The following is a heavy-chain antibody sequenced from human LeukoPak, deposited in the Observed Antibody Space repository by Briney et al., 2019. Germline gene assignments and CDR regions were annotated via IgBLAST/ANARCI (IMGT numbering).Heavy chain of an antibody. J-gene: IGHJ6*03. CDR1: GFTFSSYG. Sequence: GGSLRLSCAASGFTFSSYGMHWVRQAPGKGLEWVAFIRYDGSNKYYADSVKGRFTISRDNSKNSLYLQMNSLRAEDTAVYYCARDQIAVAGQYYYYYYMDVWGKGTTVTVSS. V-gene: IGHV3-30*02. CDR3: ARDQIAVAGQYYYYYYMDV. CDR2: IRYDGSNK. D-gene: IGHD6-19*01.